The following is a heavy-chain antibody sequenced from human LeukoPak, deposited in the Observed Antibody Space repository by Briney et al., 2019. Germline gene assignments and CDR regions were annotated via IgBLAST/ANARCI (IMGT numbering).Heavy chain of an antibody. CDR3: AKAKSYYSNYDY. J-gene: IGHJ4*02. V-gene: IGHV3-74*01. CDR1: GFTFSTYW. CDR2: IKSDGSNI. D-gene: IGHD4-11*01. Sequence: GGSLRLSCAASGFTFSTYWMHRVRQAPGKGLVWVSRIKSDGSNIIYGDSVKGRFTISRDNSKNTLYMQMNSLRAEDTAVYYCAKAKSYYSNYDYWGQGTLVTVSS.